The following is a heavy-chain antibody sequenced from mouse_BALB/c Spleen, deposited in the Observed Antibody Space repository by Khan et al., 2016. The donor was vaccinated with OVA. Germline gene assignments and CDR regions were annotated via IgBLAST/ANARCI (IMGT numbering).Heavy chain of an antibody. J-gene: IGHJ3*01. CDR3: APVGTYCVSFAY. Sequence: EVQLQESGPELVKPGASVKMSCKASGYTFTSYVMHWVKQKPGLGLEWIGYIYPFNDDTKYNEKFKDKATLTSDKSSSTAYMELSSLTSEDSAVYYCAPVGTYCVSFAYWGQGTLVTVSA. CDR2: IYPFNDDT. D-gene: IGHD1-1*01. V-gene: IGHV1S136*01. CDR1: GYTFTSYV.